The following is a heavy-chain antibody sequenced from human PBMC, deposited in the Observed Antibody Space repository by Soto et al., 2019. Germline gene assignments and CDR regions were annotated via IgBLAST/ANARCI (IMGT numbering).Heavy chain of an antibody. D-gene: IGHD3-22*01. CDR2: IIPIFGTA. CDR1: GGTFSSYA. CDR3: ARGIVVEKGYYYGMDV. J-gene: IGHJ6*02. Sequence: QVQLVQSGAEVKKPGSSVKVSCKASGGTFSSYAISWVRQAPGQGLEWMGGIIPIFGTANYAQKFQGRVTITADESTSTAYMKLSSLRSEDTAVYYCARGIVVEKGYYYGMDVWGQGTTVTVSS. V-gene: IGHV1-69*01.